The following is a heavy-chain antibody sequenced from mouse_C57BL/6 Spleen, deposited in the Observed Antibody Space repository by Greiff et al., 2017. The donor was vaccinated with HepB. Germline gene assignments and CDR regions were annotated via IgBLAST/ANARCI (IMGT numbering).Heavy chain of an antibody. D-gene: IGHD1-1*01. CDR1: GYTFTSYW. Sequence: QVQLQQPGAELVKPGASVKMSCKASGYTFTSYWITWVKQRPGQGLEWIGDIYPGSGSTNYNEKFKSKATLTVDTSSSTAYMQLSSLTSEDSAVYYCARSGDYYGSLGAYYAMDYWGQGTSVTVSS. CDR3: ARSGDYYGSLGAYYAMDY. CDR2: IYPGSGST. V-gene: IGHV1-55*01. J-gene: IGHJ4*01.